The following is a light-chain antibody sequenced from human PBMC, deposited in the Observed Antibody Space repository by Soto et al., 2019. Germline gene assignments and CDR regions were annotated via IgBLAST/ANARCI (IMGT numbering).Light chain of an antibody. CDR2: DAS. CDR1: QSVSSY. CDR3: QQRSNVIT. V-gene: IGKV3-11*01. J-gene: IGKJ5*01. Sequence: IVMTQSPATLSLSPGERATLSCRASQSVSSYLAWYQQKPGQAPRLLIYDASNRATGIPARFSGSGSGTDFTLTISSLEPEDFAVYYCQQRSNVITFGQGTRLEIK.